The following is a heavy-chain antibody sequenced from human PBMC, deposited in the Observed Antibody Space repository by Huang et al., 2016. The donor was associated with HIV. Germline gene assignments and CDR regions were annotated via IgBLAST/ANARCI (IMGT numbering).Heavy chain of an antibody. CDR2: ISSSDNSI. D-gene: IGHD3-10*01. Sequence: QVQLVESGGGLVKPGGSLRLSCAASGFTFSDYYMSWIRQTPGKGLELISYISSSDNSIYYADAVKGRFTISRDDAKNSLYLQMNSLRADDTAVYYCARRSAFYRLDYWGQGTLVTVSS. CDR1: GFTFSDYY. CDR3: ARRSAFYRLDY. J-gene: IGHJ4*02. V-gene: IGHV3-11*01.